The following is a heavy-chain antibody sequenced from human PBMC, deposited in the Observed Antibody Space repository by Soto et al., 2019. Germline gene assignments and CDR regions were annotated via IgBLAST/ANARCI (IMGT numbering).Heavy chain of an antibody. CDR3: ARPPLVVVITSDWYCAL. J-gene: IGHJ2*01. V-gene: IGHV3-7*01. D-gene: IGHD3-22*01. CDR1: GFTFSSYW. CDR2: IKQDGSEK. Sequence: EVQLVESGGGLVQPGGSLRLSCAASGFTFSSYWMSWVRQAPGKGLEWVANIKQDGSEKYYVDSVKGRFTISRDNAKNSLYLQMNSLRAEETAVYYCARPPLVVVITSDWYCALWGRGTLVTVSS.